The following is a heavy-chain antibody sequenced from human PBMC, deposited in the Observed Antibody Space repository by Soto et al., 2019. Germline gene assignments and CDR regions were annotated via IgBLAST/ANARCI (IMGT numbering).Heavy chain of an antibody. J-gene: IGHJ5*02. Sequence: ASVKVSCKASGGTFSSYAISWVRQAPGQGLEWMGGIIPIFGTANYAQKFQGRVTITADESTSTAYMELSSLRSEDTAVYYCARASVVLVPAAPGGWFDLWGQGTLVTVSS. CDR3: ARASVVLVPAAPGGWFDL. CDR1: GGTFSSYA. D-gene: IGHD2-2*01. V-gene: IGHV1-69*13. CDR2: IIPIFGTA.